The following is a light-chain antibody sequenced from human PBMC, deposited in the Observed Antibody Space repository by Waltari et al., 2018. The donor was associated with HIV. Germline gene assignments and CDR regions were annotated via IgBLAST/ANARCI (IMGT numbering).Light chain of an antibody. J-gene: IGKJ4*01. V-gene: IGKV1-16*02. CDR3: QQYYRYPLS. Sequence: DIQMTQSPSSLSASVGDTVTISCRASQTIYYNLAWVQQRPGKAPKSLIYAASTLQGGVPSNFSGSGSGTDFTLTISNLQAEDSATYYCQQYYRYPLSFGGGTKVQIK. CDR1: QTIYYN. CDR2: AAS.